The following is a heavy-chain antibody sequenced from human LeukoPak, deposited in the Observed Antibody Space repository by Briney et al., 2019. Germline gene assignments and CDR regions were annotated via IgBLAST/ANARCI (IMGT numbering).Heavy chain of an antibody. CDR2: IIPIFGTA. CDR3: ARDSFYDSSGYYYIDY. J-gene: IGHJ4*02. D-gene: IGHD3-22*01. V-gene: IGHV1-69*01. Sequence: ASVKVSCKASGGTFSSYAISWVRQAPGQGLEWMGGIIPIFGTANYAQKFQGRVTITADESTSTAYMELSSLRSEDTAVCYCARDSFYDSSGYYYIDYWGQGTLVTVSS. CDR1: GGTFSSYA.